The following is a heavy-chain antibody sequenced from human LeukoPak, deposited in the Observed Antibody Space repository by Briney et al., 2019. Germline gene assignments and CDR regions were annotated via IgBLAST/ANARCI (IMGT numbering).Heavy chain of an antibody. Sequence: GGSLRLSCAASGFTFNTFNMNWVRQAPGKGLEWVSSITSGGDYIYYADSVKGRFTTSRDNAKNPLSLQLNSLRVEDTAVYYCARGHYDVLAASYKWTPDYWGQGTLVTVSS. CDR3: ARGHYDVLAASYKWTPDY. CDR1: GFTFNTFN. D-gene: IGHD3-9*01. V-gene: IGHV3-21*01. J-gene: IGHJ4*02. CDR2: ITSGGDYI.